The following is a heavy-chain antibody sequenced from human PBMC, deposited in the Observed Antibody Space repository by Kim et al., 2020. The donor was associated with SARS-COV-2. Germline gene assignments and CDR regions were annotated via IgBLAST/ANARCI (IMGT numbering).Heavy chain of an antibody. D-gene: IGHD5-18*01. V-gene: IGHV7-4-1*02. CDR2: INTNTGNP. J-gene: IGHJ3*02. CDR3: ARDPLDSYGYFRAFDI. Sequence: ASVKVSCKASGYTFTSYAMNWVRQAPGQGLEWMGWINTNTGNPTYAQGFTGRFVFSLDTSVSTAYLQISSLKAEDTAVYYCARDPLDSYGYFRAFDIWGQGTMVTVSS. CDR1: GYTFTSYA.